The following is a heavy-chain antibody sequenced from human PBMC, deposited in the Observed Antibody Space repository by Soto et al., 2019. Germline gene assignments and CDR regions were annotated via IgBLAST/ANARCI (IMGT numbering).Heavy chain of an antibody. CDR1: GFNFGNYA. V-gene: IGHV3-9*01. CDR2: INWNSDKV. CDR3: AKDIGGIPYYIAS. J-gene: IGHJ4*02. D-gene: IGHD3-16*01. Sequence: VLLVESGGGLVQPGRSLRLSCAVSGFNFGNYAMHWVRQAPGKGLEWVAAINWNSDKVAYAGSVLGRFTIFRDSAKISLHLQMNDLTTEDTALYYCAKDIGGIPYYIASWGQGILVTVSS.